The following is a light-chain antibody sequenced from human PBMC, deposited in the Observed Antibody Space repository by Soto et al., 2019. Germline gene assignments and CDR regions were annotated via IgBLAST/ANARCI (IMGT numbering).Light chain of an antibody. J-gene: IGLJ2*01. V-gene: IGLV4-69*01. CDR2: LNSDGSH. Sequence: QSVLTQSPSASASLGASVKLTCTLSSGHSTYAIAWHQEQPGKGPRYLMKLNSDGSHRKGDGISARFSGSSSGAERYLTISSLQSEDEGDYYCQTWGSGIAVFGGGTKVTVL. CDR3: QTWGSGIAV. CDR1: SGHSTYA.